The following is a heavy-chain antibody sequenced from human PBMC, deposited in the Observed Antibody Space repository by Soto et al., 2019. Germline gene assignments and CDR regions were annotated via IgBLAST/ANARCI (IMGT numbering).Heavy chain of an antibody. CDR3: AKDRFLGMDV. CDR1: GFTFSRYG. D-gene: IGHD3-3*01. Sequence: GGSLRLSCAASGFTFSRYGMHWVRQAPGKGLEWVAVISYDGSNKYYPDSVKGRLTISRHNSANTLYLQMNSLRAEDTAVYYCAKDRFLGMDVWGQGTTVTAP. J-gene: IGHJ6*02. V-gene: IGHV3-30*18. CDR2: ISYDGSNK.